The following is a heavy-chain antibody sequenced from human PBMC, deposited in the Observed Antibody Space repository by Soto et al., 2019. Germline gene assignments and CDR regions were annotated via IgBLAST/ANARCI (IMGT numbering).Heavy chain of an antibody. CDR3: ARIPYDSTGYYSPL. CDR2: IFSNDEK. Sequence: QVTLKESGPVLVKPTETLTLTCTVSGFSLRNTRMGVSWIRQSPGQALEWLAHIFSNDEKSYSTSLKNRVISYKDTSKSQVGLTMTNMDPVDSATYYCARIPYDSTGYYSPLWGQGTLVTVSS. V-gene: IGHV2-26*01. J-gene: IGHJ4*01. D-gene: IGHD3-22*01. CDR1: GFSLRNTRMG.